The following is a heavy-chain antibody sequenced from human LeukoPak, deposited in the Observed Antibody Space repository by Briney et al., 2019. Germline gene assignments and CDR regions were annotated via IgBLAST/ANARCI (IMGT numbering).Heavy chain of an antibody. J-gene: IGHJ4*02. CDR1: GFIFSSYW. CDR2: IKQDGSEK. Sequence: PGGSLRLSCAASGFIFSSYWMSWVRQAPGKGLEWVANIKQDGSEKYYVDSVKGRFTISRDNAKNSLHLQMNSLRAEDTAVYYCARFALKTPPTDWGQGTLVTVSS. CDR3: ARFALKTPPTD. V-gene: IGHV3-7*01.